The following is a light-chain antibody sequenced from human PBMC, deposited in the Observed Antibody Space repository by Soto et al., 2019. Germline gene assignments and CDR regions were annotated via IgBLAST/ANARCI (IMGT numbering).Light chain of an antibody. CDR3: QQYGSSPT. V-gene: IGKV3-20*01. Sequence: EIVLTQSPGTLSVSPGESATLSCRASQSVSSSYLAWYQQKPGQAPRLLIYGASSRATGIQDRFSGSGSGTDFTLTIRRLEPEDFAVYYCQQYGSSPTCGQGTKVDIK. CDR2: GAS. CDR1: QSVSSSY. J-gene: IGKJ1*01.